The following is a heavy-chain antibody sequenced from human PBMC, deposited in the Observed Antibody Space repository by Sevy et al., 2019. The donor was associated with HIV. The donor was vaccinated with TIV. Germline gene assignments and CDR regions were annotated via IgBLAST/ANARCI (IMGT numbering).Heavy chain of an antibody. CDR3: ATAPGYYDSAPFDY. D-gene: IGHD3-22*01. V-gene: IGHV3-15*01. Sequence: GGPLRLSCAVSGFTFNNAWMNWVRQAPRTGLQWVGLIKSKIDGETTDYAAPVKGRFTISRDDSKNTLYLQMNSLKIEDTAVYYCATAPGYYDSAPFDYWGPGTLVTVSS. CDR1: GFTFNNAW. CDR2: IKSKIDGETT. J-gene: IGHJ4*02.